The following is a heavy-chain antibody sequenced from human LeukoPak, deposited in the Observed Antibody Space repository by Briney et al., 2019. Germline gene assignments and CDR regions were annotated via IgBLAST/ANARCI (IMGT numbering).Heavy chain of an antibody. CDR2: IRYDGSNK. CDR3: AKDAPSIAVAGRLPGY. J-gene: IGHJ4*02. D-gene: IGHD6-19*01. CDR1: GFTFSSYS. V-gene: IGHV3-30*02. Sequence: PGGSLRLSCAASGFTFSSYSMNWVRQAPGKGLEWVAFIRYDGSNKYYADSVKGRFTISRDNSKNTLYLQMNSLRAEDTAVYYCAKDAPSIAVAGRLPGYWGQGTLVTVSS.